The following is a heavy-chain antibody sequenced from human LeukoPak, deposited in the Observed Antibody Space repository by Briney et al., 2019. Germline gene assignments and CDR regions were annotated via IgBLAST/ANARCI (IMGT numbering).Heavy chain of an antibody. CDR1: GFTVSSNY. CDR2: IYSGGST. D-gene: IGHD3-22*01. CDR3: AKDVTPDYYDSSGFDY. J-gene: IGHJ4*02. Sequence: PGGSLRLSCAASGFTVSSNYMSWVRQAPGKGLEWVSVIYSGGSTYYADSVKGRFTISRDNSKNTLYLQMNSLRAEDTAVYYCAKDVTPDYYDSSGFDYWGQGTLVTVSS. V-gene: IGHV3-53*01.